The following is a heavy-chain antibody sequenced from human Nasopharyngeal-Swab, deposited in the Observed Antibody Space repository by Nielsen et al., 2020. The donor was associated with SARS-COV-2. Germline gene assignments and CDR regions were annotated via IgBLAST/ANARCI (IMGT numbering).Heavy chain of an antibody. CDR2: FYYSGST. J-gene: IGHJ4*02. CDR3: ARARRNFVVVSAFDY. D-gene: IGHD2-21*02. V-gene: IGHV4-31*02. Sequence: IRQPPGKGLEWIGYFYYSGSTYYNPSLKSRVTISVDTSKNQFSLKLSSVTAADTAVYYCARARRNFVVVSAFDYWGQGTLVTVSS.